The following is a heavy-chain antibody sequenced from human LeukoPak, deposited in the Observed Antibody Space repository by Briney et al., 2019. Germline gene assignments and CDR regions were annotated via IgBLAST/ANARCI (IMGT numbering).Heavy chain of an antibody. CDR3: ARGGDPSYYFDY. J-gene: IGHJ4*02. CDR2: ISSSSSYI. CDR1: GFTFSSYS. Sequence: KPGGSLRLSCAASGFTFSSYSMNWVRQAPGKGLEWVSSISSSSSYIYYADSVKGRFTISRDNAKNSLYLQMNSLRAEDTAVYYCARGGDPSYYFDYWGQGTLVTVSS. D-gene: IGHD2-21*01. V-gene: IGHV3-21*01.